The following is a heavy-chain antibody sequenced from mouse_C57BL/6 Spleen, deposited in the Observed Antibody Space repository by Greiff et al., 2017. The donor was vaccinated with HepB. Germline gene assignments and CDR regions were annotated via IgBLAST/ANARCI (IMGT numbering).Heavy chain of an antibody. CDR2: IDPSDSET. CDR3: ARWDGSSSYYAMDY. J-gene: IGHJ4*01. CDR1: GYTFTSYW. V-gene: IGHV1-52*01. Sequence: VQLQQPGAELVRPGSSVKLSCKASGYTFTSYWMHWVKQRPIQGLEWIGNIDPSDSETHYNQKFKDKATLTVDKSSSTAYMQLSSLTSEDSAVYYCARWDGSSSYYAMDYWGQGTSVTVSS. D-gene: IGHD1-1*01.